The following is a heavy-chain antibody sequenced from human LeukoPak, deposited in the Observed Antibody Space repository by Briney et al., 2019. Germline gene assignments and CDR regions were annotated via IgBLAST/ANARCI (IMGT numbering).Heavy chain of an antibody. V-gene: IGHV4-59*12. CDR2: IYYSGST. Sequence: SETLSLTCTVSGGSISSYYWSWIRQPPGKGLEWIGYIYYSGSTYYNPSLKSRVTISVDTSKNQFSLKLSSVTAADTAVYYCARERFASEDSSGYDYWGQGTLVTVSS. CDR3: ARERFASEDSSGYDY. CDR1: GGSISSYY. J-gene: IGHJ4*02. D-gene: IGHD3-22*01.